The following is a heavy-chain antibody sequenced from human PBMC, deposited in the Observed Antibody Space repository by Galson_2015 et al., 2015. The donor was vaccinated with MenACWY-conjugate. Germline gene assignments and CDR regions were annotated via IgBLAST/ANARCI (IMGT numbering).Heavy chain of an antibody. CDR3: ARDPIAVTGTFCDY. D-gene: IGHD6-19*01. V-gene: IGHV4-4*02. CDR2: VYHSGST. CDR1: GDSISSSNW. Sequence: LSLTCAVSGDSISSSNWWSWVRQSPGKGLEWIGEVYHSGSTNYNPSVKSRVTISVDKSKNQFSLKLSAVTAADTAVYYCARDPIAVTGTFCDYWGQGTLVTVSS. J-gene: IGHJ4*02.